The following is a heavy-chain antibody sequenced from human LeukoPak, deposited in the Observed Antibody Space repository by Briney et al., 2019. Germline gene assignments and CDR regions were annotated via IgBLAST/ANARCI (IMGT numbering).Heavy chain of an antibody. CDR3: ARGMYDSAGYSSPFDI. D-gene: IGHD3-22*01. J-gene: IGHJ3*02. CDR1: GGSINRDF. Sequence: SETLSLTCTVSGGSINRDFWTWIRQPPGQGLGWIGSMKSRGRSDFNPSLRSRVTLSVDTSKNQISLKLTSVTAADTAVYFCARGMYDSAGYSSPFDIWGQGTVVTVSS. V-gene: IGHV4-59*01. CDR2: MKSRGRS.